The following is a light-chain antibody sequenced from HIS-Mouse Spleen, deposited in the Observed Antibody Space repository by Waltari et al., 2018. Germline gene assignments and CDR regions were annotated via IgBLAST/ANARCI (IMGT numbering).Light chain of an antibody. V-gene: IGLV2-14*01. CDR2: EVS. CDR1: SSDVGGYHY. CDR3: SSYTSSSTVV. J-gene: IGLJ2*01. Sequence: QSALTQPASVSGSPGQSITISCTGTSSDVGGYHYVSWYQQHPGKAPKLMIYEVSNRPSGVSNRCSGSKSGNTASLTISGLQAEDEADYYCSSYTSSSTVVFGGGTKLTVL.